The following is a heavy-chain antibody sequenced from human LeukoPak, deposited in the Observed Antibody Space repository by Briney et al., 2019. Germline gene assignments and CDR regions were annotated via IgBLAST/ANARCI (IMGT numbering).Heavy chain of an antibody. J-gene: IGHJ4*02. D-gene: IGHD3-22*01. Sequence: GGSLRLSCAASGFTFRSYGMHWVRQAPGKGLEWVAFIRYDGSNKYYADSVKGRFTISRDNSKNTLYLQMNSLRAEDTAVYYCARSPRTYYYDSSGYARYWGQGTLVTVPS. CDR2: IRYDGSNK. CDR1: GFTFRSYG. V-gene: IGHV3-30*02. CDR3: ARSPRTYYYDSSGYARY.